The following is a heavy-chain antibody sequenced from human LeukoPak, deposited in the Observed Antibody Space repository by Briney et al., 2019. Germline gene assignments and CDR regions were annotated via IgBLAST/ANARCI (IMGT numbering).Heavy chain of an antibody. CDR3: ASGGWSSSSHLFDY. CDR1: GGSISSCY. CDR2: IYTSGST. J-gene: IGHJ4*02. V-gene: IGHV4-4*07. Sequence: SETLSLTCTVSGGSISSCYWSWIRQPAGKGLEWIGRIYTSGSTNYSPSLKSRVTMSVDTSKNQFSLKLSSVTAADTAVYYCASGGWSSSSHLFDYWGQGTLVTVSS. D-gene: IGHD6-6*01.